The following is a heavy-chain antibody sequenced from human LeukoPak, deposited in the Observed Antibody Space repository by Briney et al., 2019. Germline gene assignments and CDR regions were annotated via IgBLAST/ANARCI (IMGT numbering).Heavy chain of an antibody. V-gene: IGHV3-23*01. CDR3: AKPYYYESSGYPPLLDY. J-gene: IGHJ4*02. CDR2: ISGTGGSV. D-gene: IGHD3-22*01. CDR1: GFTLNSYA. Sequence: PGGSLRLSCAASGFTLNSYAMNWVRQAPGKGLEWVSSISGTGGSVYYAVSVKGRFTISRDNSKNTLYLQMNSLRAEDTAVYYCAKPYYYESSGYPPLLDYWGQGTLVTVSS.